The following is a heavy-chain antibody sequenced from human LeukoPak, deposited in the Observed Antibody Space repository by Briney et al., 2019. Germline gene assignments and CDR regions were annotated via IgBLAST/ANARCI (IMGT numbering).Heavy chain of an antibody. Sequence: ASVKVSCKTSGYTFTSYDINWVRQATGQGLEWMGWINPNSGSTGYAQKLQGRVTMTTDTSTSTAYMELRSLRSDDTAVYYCARYGVTRTTVTTAFDYWGQGTLVTVSS. CDR3: ARYGVTRTTVTTAFDY. J-gene: IGHJ4*02. CDR2: INPNSGST. D-gene: IGHD4-17*01. CDR1: GYTFTSYD. V-gene: IGHV1-8*02.